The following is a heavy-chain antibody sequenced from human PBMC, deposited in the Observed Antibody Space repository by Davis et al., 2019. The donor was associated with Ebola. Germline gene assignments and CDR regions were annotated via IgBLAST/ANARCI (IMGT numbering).Heavy chain of an antibody. J-gene: IGHJ4*02. V-gene: IGHV3-11*06. D-gene: IGHD2-8*01. Sequence: GGSLRLSCAASGFTFSDYYMSWIRQAPGKGLEWVSYISSSSSYTNYADSVKGRFTISRDNAKNSLYLQMNSLRAEDTAVYYCARDRYCTNGVCMYYFDYWGQGTLVTVSS. CDR3: ARDRYCTNGVCMYYFDY. CDR2: ISSSSSYT. CDR1: GFTFSDYY.